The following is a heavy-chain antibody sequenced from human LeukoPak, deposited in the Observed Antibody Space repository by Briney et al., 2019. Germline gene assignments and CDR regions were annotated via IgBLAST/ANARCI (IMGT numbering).Heavy chain of an antibody. V-gene: IGHV3-30*04. CDR2: ISHDGSNK. D-gene: IGHD5-12*01. Sequence: ERSLRLSCAASGFTFSSYAMHWVRQAPGKGLEWVAVISHDGSNKNYPDSVKGRFTISRDSSKNTLHLQTNSLRAEDTAVYYCARAINRDSGYAFDYWGPGTLVTVSS. J-gene: IGHJ4*02. CDR1: GFTFSSYA. CDR3: ARAINRDSGYAFDY.